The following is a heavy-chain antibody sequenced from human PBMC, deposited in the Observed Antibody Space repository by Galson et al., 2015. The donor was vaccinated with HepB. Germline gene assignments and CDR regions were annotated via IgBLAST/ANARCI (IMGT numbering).Heavy chain of an antibody. CDR3: VGGSTVVRARSFDY. J-gene: IGHJ4*02. V-gene: IGHV3-64D*06. CDR1: GFTFNSYA. D-gene: IGHD4-23*01. Sequence: SLRLSCAASGFTFNSYAMHWVRQAPGKGLEYVSAISSNGGSTYYADSVKGRFTISRDNSKNTLYLQMSSLRAEDTAVYYCVGGSTVVRARSFDYWGQGTLVTVSS. CDR2: ISSNGGST.